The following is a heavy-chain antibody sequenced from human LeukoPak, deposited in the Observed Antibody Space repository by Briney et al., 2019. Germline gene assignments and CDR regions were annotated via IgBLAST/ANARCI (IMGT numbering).Heavy chain of an antibody. V-gene: IGHV3-53*01. Sequence: GGSLRLSCAASGFTVRSNYMSWVRQAPGKGLEWVSVIYSGGSTYYADSVKGRFTISRDNSKNTLYLQMNSLRAEDTAVYYCARDSGSYADGMDVWGQGTTVTVSS. CDR2: IYSGGST. D-gene: IGHD1-26*01. CDR1: GFTVRSNY. J-gene: IGHJ6*02. CDR3: ARDSGSYADGMDV.